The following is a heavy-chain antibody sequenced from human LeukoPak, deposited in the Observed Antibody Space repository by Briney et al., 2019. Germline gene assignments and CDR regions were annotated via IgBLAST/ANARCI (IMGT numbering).Heavy chain of an antibody. J-gene: IGHJ4*02. D-gene: IGHD6-6*01. CDR3: ARTTSIAARG. Sequence: PGGSLRLSCAASGFTFSYYWMSWIRQAPGKGLEWAAHISEDGSDKYYVDSVKGRFTISRDNAKNSLHLQMNSLRAEDTAVYYCARTTSIAARGWGQGTLVTVSS. V-gene: IGHV3-7*01. CDR2: ISEDGSDK. CDR1: GFTFSYYW.